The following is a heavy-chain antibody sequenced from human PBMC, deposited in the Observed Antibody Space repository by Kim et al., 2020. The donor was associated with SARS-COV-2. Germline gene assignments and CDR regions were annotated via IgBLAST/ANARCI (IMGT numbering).Heavy chain of an antibody. CDR2: INYSGNT. J-gene: IGHJ4*02. CDR1: WDSISRSSNY. Sequence: SETLSLTCTVSWDSISRSSNYWGWIRQPPGKGLEWIGSINYSGNTYYNPSLKSRVTISVDTSKNQFSLKMRSVTAADTAVYYCARLFSENSAVEYWGQGTLVTVSS. CDR3: ARLFSENSAVEY. V-gene: IGHV4-39*01.